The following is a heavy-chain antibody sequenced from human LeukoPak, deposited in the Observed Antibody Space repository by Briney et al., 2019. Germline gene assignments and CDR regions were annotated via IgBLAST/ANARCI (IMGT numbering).Heavy chain of an antibody. CDR1: GFTFSSYW. CDR3: ARGFYCSSTSCYIVAQYYFDY. Sequence: GGPLRLSCAASGFTFSSYWMSWVRQAPGKGLEWVANIKQDGSEKYYVDSVKGRFTISRDNAKNSLYLQMNSLRAEDTAVYYCARGFYCSSTSCYIVAQYYFDYWGQGTLVTVSS. V-gene: IGHV3-7*01. J-gene: IGHJ4*02. D-gene: IGHD2-2*02. CDR2: IKQDGSEK.